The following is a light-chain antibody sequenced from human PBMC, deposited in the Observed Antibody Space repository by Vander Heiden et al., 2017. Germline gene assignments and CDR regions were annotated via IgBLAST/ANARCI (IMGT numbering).Light chain of an antibody. J-gene: IGLJ3*02. CDR1: SSNTGADYD. V-gene: IGLV1-40*01. CDR3: QSYDSGLSRWV. Sequence: QSVLTQPPSVSGAPGQRVTISCTGSSSNTGADYDLHWYQQLPGTAPKLLIYVNTKRPSGVPDRFSGSKSGTSASLAITGLQAADEGFYYCQSYDSGLSRWVFGGGTRLTVL. CDR2: VNT.